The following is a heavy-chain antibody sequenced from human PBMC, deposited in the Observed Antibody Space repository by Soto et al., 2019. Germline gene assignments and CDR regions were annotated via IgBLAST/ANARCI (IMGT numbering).Heavy chain of an antibody. V-gene: IGHV4-4*07. Sequence: SETLSHTCTGSSGAISRYYWSWIRQPDGKGLEWIGRIYTSGSTNYNPSLTSRVTMSVDTSKNQFSLKLSSVTAADTAVYYCAGGNDGIVVVQAARGGNYLYAMDVWRQCNTIT. J-gene: IGHJ6*02. D-gene: IGHD2-2*01. CDR2: IYTSGST. CDR3: AGGNDGIVVVQAARGGNYLYAMDV. CDR1: SGAISRYY.